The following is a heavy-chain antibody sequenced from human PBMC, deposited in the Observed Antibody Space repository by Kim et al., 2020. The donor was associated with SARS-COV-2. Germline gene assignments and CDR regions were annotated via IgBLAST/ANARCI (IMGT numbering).Heavy chain of an antibody. V-gene: IGHV4-31*03. D-gene: IGHD4-4*01. CDR2: MYYSGSN. CDR3: ARGGKRPNSALHNF. CDR1: GGSINSGGYY. J-gene: IGHJ4*02. Sequence: SETLSLTCSVFGGSINSGGYYWSWIRQHPGKGLEWIGYMYYSGSNYYNPSLKSRLTISVDTSKNQFYLKLSSVTAADTAVYYCARGGKRPNSALHNFWRQRTLLTVSS.